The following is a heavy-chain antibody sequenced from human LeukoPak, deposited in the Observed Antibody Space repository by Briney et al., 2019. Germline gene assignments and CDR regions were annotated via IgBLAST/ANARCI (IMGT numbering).Heavy chain of an antibody. D-gene: IGHD2-21*01. Sequence: SQTLSLTCTVSGGSISSGGYYWSWIRQPPGKGLEWIGYIYHSGSTNYNPSLKSRLIMSVGTSKNQFSLRLTSVTAADTAVYFCARALLAWFDPWGQGTLVTVSS. J-gene: IGHJ5*02. CDR2: IYHSGST. CDR1: GGSISSGGYY. V-gene: IGHV4-30-2*01. CDR3: ARALLAWFDP.